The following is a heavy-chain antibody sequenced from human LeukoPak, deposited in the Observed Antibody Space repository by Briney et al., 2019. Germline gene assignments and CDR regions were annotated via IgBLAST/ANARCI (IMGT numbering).Heavy chain of an antibody. D-gene: IGHD6-13*01. V-gene: IGHV4-34*01. CDR1: GGSFSGYY. Sequence: SETLSLTCAFYGGSFSGYYWSWIPQPPGKGLEWIGEINHSGSTNYNPSLKSRVTISVDTSKNQFSLKLSSVTAADTAVYYCATYYWGYSTDNWGQGTLVTVSS. J-gene: IGHJ4*02. CDR3: ATYYWGYSTDN. CDR2: INHSGST.